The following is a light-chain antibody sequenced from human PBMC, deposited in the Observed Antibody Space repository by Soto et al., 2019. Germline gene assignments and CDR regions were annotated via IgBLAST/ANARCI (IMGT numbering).Light chain of an antibody. V-gene: IGKV1-5*01. CDR2: GAS. J-gene: IGKJ1*01. Sequence: DIQMTQSPSLVSAVAGDRVTITCRASQSVSTWLAWYQQRPGRAPQMLVHGASVLESGVSSRFSGSGSGRQFTLTISSLQSEDVATYICQQYNSYTPTFGPGTKVEI. CDR3: QQYNSYTPT. CDR1: QSVSTW.